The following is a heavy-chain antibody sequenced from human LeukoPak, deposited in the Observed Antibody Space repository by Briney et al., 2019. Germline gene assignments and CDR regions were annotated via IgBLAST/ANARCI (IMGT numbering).Heavy chain of an antibody. V-gene: IGHV4-59*01. CDR2: IYYSGST. CDR1: GGSISSYY. Sequence: SETLSLTCTVSGGSISSYYWSWIRQPPGKGLEWIGHIYYSGSTNYNPSLKSRVTISVDTSKNQLSLKLSSVTAADTAVYYCARVVGGSYYGWGYYFDYWGQGTLVTVSS. J-gene: IGHJ4*02. CDR3: ARVVGGSYYGWGYYFDY. D-gene: IGHD1-26*01.